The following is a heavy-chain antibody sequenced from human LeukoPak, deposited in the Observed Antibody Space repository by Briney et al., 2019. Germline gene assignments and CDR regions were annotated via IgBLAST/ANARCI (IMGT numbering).Heavy chain of an antibody. CDR2: LNIHGSYT. V-gene: IGHV3-74*01. CDR3: AREGFFGLDV. CDR1: GFTFTDNW. Sequence: HPGGSLRLSCAASGFTFTDNWMHWVRQAPGKGLVWVSRLNIHGSYTNYADSVRGRFTISRDNAENMLYLQMNSLRDEDTAVYYCAREGFFGLDVWGQGTTVTVSS. J-gene: IGHJ6*02.